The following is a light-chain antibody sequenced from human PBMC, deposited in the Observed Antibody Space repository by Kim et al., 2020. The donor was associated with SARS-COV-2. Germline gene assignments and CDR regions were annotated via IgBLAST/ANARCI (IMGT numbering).Light chain of an antibody. Sequence: SPGERATRSCRASQSVNNNYLAWYQQKPGQSPRLLIYGASSRATGIPDRFSGSGYGTDFTLIINRLESEDSAVYYCQQYGGSPFTFGPGTKVDIK. CDR2: GAS. J-gene: IGKJ3*01. CDR3: QQYGGSPFT. CDR1: QSVNNNY. V-gene: IGKV3-20*01.